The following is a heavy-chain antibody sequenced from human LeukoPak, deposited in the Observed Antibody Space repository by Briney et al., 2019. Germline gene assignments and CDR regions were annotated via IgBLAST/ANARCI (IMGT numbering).Heavy chain of an antibody. CDR3: ASSSGYDPLRHYYYYMDV. V-gene: IGHV1-18*01. CDR1: GYTFTSYG. CDR2: ISAYNGNT. J-gene: IGHJ6*03. D-gene: IGHD5-12*01. Sequence: GASVKVSCKASGYTFTSYGISWVRQAPGQGLEWMGWISAYNGNTNYAQKLQGRVTMTTDTSTSTAYMELSRLRSDDTAVYYCASSSGYDPLRHYYYYMDVWGKGTTVTISS.